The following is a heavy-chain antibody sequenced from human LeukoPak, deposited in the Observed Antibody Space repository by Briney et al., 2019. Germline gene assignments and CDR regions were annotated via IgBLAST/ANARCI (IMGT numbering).Heavy chain of an antibody. J-gene: IGHJ3*02. D-gene: IGHD3-22*01. Sequence: GASVKVSCKASGYTFTGYYMHWVRQAPGQGLEWMGWINPNSGGTNYAQKLQGRVTMTTDTSTSTAYMELRSLRSDDTAVYYCARDRPYYYDSSGYYPDRFLAFDIWGQGTMVTVSS. CDR3: ARDRPYYYDSSGYYPDRFLAFDI. CDR2: INPNSGGT. V-gene: IGHV1-2*02. CDR1: GYTFTGYY.